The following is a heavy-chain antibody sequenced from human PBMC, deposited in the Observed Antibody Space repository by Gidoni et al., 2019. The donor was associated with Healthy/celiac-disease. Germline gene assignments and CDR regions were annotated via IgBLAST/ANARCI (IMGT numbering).Heavy chain of an antibody. J-gene: IGHJ3*02. CDR3: AKAMVQGVNSAFDI. V-gene: IGHV3-9*01. Sequence: EVQLVESGGGLVQPGRSLRLSCSASGFTFDDYAMHWVRQAPGKGLEWVSGISWNSGSIGYADSVKGRFTISRDNAKNSLYLQMNSLRAEDTALYYCAKAMVQGVNSAFDIWGQGTMVTVSS. CDR2: ISWNSGSI. D-gene: IGHD3-10*01. CDR1: GFTFDDYA.